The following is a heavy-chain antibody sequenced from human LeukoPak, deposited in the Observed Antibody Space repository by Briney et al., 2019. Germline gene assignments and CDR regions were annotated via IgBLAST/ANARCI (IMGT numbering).Heavy chain of an antibody. CDR2: IYYNGST. CDR3: ARRGSSWRNWFDP. J-gene: IGHJ5*02. CDR1: GGSLISYY. V-gene: IGHV4-59*08. Sequence: SETLSLTCTVSGGSLISYYWSWIRQPPGKGLEGIGYIYYNGSTNYNPSLKSRVTISLHTSKNQYSLKLSSVTAADTAVYCCARRGSSWRNWFDPWGEGTLVTVSS. D-gene: IGHD6-13*01.